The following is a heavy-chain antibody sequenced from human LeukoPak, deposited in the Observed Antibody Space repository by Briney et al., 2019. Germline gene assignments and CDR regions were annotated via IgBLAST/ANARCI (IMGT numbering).Heavy chain of an antibody. V-gene: IGHV1-18*01. CDR3: ARDHLGAMVRGVMGYYGMDD. J-gene: IGHJ6*02. D-gene: IGHD3-10*01. CDR2: ISAYNGNT. CDR1: GYTFTSYG. Sequence: ASVKVSCKASGYTFTSYGISWVRQAPGQGLEWMGWISAYNGNTNYAQKLQGRVTMTTDTSTSTAYMELRSLRSDDTAVYYCARDHLGAMVRGVMGYYGMDDWGQGTTVTVSS.